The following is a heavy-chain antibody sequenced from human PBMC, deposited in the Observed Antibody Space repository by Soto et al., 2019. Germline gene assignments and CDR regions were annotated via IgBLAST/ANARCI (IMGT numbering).Heavy chain of an antibody. Sequence: EVQLVESGGGLVQPGGSLRLSCAASGFTFSSYDMHWVRQATGKGLEWVSTIGSAGDTYYQDSVKGRFTISREHAEDSFYLHMNSLRAGDTAVYYCARDRLYGETSWHFDLWGRGTLVTVSS. CDR3: ARDRLYGETSWHFDL. CDR1: GFTFSSYD. CDR2: IGSAGDT. D-gene: IGHD4-17*01. V-gene: IGHV3-13*01. J-gene: IGHJ2*01.